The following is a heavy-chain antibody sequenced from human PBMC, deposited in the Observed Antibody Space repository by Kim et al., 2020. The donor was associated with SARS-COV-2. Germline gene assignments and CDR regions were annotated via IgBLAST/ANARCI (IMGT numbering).Heavy chain of an antibody. Sequence: GESLKISCKGSGYSFTSYWISWVRQMPGKGLEWMGRIDPSDSYTNYSPSFQGHVTISADKSISTAYLQWSSLKASDTAMYYCASRMRTLYYYDSSGYYPDWGQGTLVTVSS. CDR3: ASRMRTLYYYDSSGYYPD. J-gene: IGHJ4*02. V-gene: IGHV5-10-1*01. CDR1: GYSFTSYW. D-gene: IGHD3-22*01. CDR2: IDPSDSYT.